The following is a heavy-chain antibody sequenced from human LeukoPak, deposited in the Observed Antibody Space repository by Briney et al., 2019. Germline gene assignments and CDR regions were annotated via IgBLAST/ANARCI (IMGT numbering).Heavy chain of an antibody. CDR1: GCTFSSYW. Sequence: GVSLGLSCAASGCTFSSYWMSWVRQAPGKGLEWVANIKQDGSEKYYVDSVKGRSTISRDNAKNSLYLQMNSLRAEDTAVYYCARNYYYYMDVWGKGTTVTISS. J-gene: IGHJ6*03. CDR3: ARNYYYYMDV. V-gene: IGHV3-7*01. CDR2: IKQDGSEK.